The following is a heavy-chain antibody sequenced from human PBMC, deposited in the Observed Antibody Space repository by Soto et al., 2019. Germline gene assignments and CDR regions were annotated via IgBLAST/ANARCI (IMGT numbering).Heavy chain of an antibody. J-gene: IGHJ4*02. CDR1: GGSISSYY. CDR3: ARVTKGYYFDY. Sequence: SETLSLTCTVSGGSISSYYWSWIRQPPGKGLEWIGYIYYSGSTNYNPSLKSRVTISVDTSKNQFSLKLSSVTAADTAVYYCARVTKGYYFDYWGQGTLVTVSS. V-gene: IGHV4-59*01. D-gene: IGHD4-4*01. CDR2: IYYSGST.